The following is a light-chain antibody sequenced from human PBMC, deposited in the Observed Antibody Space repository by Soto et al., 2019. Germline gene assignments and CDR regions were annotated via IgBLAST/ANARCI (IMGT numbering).Light chain of an antibody. Sequence: ESVLTQSPGTLSLSPGERATLSCRASQSVSSSYLAWYQQKPGQAPRLLIYGASSRATGIPDRFSGSGSGTDFTLTISRLEPEAFAVYYCQQYGSFWTFGQGTKV. CDR1: QSVSSSY. J-gene: IGKJ1*01. CDR2: GAS. V-gene: IGKV3-20*01. CDR3: QQYGSFWT.